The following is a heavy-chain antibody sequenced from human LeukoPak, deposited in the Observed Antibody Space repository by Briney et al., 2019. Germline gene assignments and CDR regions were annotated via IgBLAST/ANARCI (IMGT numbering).Heavy chain of an antibody. CDR1: GFTFTDYY. D-gene: IGHD1-14*01. J-gene: IGHJ4*02. CDR2: ITLNNGAT. Sequence: ASVKVSCKASGFTFTDYYLHWVRQAPGQGLEWMGRITLNNGATNYAQKFQGRVTLTRDTSISTAYMELSRQTSDDTAVYYCATDGGNHNFDYWGQGTLVTVSS. V-gene: IGHV1-2*06. CDR3: ATDGGNHNFDY.